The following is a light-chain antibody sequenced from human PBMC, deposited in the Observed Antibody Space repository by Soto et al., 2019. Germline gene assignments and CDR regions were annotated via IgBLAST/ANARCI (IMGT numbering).Light chain of an antibody. CDR3: SSWDDSLDGPV. CDR2: SIN. CDR1: YSNIGSNF. J-gene: IGLJ3*02. Sequence: QSVLTQPPSASATPGQTVTISCSGRYSNIGSNFVSWYQRLPGTAPKLLIYSINQRPSGVPDRFSGSKSGTSASLTISGLQSEDEADYFCSSWDDSLDGPVFGGATKLTVL. V-gene: IGLV1-44*01.